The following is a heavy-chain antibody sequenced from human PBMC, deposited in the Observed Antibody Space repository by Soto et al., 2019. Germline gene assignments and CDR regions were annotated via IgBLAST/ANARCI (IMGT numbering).Heavy chain of an antibody. V-gene: IGHV3-30-3*01. Sequence: QVQLEESGGGVVQPGTSLRLSCVASGFTFSSYGMHWVRQAPGKGLEWVAGIPNTENKKYYADSVKGRFTISRDNSPDTLVLQMDSLMSEATAWFYCARTAGGRVRGALDIWGPGTMVTVS. J-gene: IGHJ3*02. CDR3: ARTAGGRVRGALDI. CDR1: GFTFSSYG. CDR2: IPNTENKK. D-gene: IGHD6-13*01.